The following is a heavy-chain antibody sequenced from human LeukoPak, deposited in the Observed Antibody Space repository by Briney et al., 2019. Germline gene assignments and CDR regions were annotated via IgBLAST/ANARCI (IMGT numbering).Heavy chain of an antibody. D-gene: IGHD3-22*01. CDR2: ISTNGGST. J-gene: IGHJ4*02. CDR3: EGTYYYDSSDDY. V-gene: IGHV3-23*01. CDR1: GFTFSRYA. Sequence: GGSLRLSCVASGFTFSRYAMSWVRQPPGKGLEWVSVISTNGGSTHDAGSVKGRFTISRDNSKNTLYLQMNSLRAEDTAVYYCEGTYYYDSSDDYWGQGTLVTVSS.